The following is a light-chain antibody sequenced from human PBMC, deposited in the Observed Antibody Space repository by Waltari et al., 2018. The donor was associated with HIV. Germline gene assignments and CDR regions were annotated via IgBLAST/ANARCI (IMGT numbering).Light chain of an antibody. CDR2: RNN. V-gene: IGLV1-47*01. CDR1: SSTIGRND. Sequence: QSVLTQPPSASGTPGQRVTHACSGSSSTIGRNDVYWYQQLPGTAPKLHIYRNNPRPSGVLYRFSGSKSGTSASLAISGLRSEDEADYYCAAWDDSLSGEVFGTGTKVTVL. J-gene: IGLJ1*01. CDR3: AAWDDSLSGEV.